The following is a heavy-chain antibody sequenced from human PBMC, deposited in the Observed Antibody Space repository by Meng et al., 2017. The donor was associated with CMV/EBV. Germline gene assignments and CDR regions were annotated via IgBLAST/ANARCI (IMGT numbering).Heavy chain of an antibody. V-gene: IGHV5-51*01. Sequence: KVSCKGSGYSFTSYWIGWVRQRPGKGLEWMGIIYPGDSDTRYSPSFQGQVTIPADKSISTAYLQWSSLKASDTAMYYCARCKDFWSGRNWFDPWGQGTLVTVSS. CDR1: GYSFTSYW. J-gene: IGHJ5*02. CDR3: ARCKDFWSGRNWFDP. CDR2: IYPGDSDT. D-gene: IGHD3-3*01.